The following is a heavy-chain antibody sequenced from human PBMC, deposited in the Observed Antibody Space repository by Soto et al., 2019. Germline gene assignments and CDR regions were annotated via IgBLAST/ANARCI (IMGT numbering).Heavy chain of an antibody. V-gene: IGHV6-1*01. J-gene: IGHJ6*02. CDR2: TYYRSKWYN. CDR3: ARGIYPLRYCTNGVCSIYYYGMDV. D-gene: IGHD2-8*01. CDR1: GDSVSSNSAA. Sequence: SQTLSLTCAISGDSVSSNSAAWNWIRQSPSRGLEWLGRTYYRSKWYNDYAVSVKSRITINPDTSKNQFSLQLNSVTPEDTAVYYCARGIYPLRYCTNGVCSIYYYGMDVWGQGTTVTVSS.